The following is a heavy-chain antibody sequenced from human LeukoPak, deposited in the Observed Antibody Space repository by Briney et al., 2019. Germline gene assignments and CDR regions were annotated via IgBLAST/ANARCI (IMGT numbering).Heavy chain of an antibody. CDR1: GFTFSSYW. J-gene: IGHJ4*02. Sequence: GGSLRLSCAASGFTFSSYWMHWVRQAPGKGPVWVSRINSDGSSTSYADSVKGRFTISRDNAKNTVYLQMNCLRAEDTAVYYCARGAKDGYSSWNYWGQGTLVTVSS. CDR2: INSDGSST. V-gene: IGHV3-74*01. D-gene: IGHD5-18*01. CDR3: ARGAKDGYSSWNY.